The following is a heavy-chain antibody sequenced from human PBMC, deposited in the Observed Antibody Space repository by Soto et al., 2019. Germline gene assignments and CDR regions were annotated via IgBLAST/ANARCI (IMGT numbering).Heavy chain of an antibody. CDR3: ARDLGIAAAGTPIDY. CDR1: GFTFSSYG. D-gene: IGHD6-13*01. Sequence: PGGSLRLSCAASGFTFSSYGMHWVRQAPGKGLEWVAVIWYDGSNKYYADSVKGRFTISRDNSKNTLYPQMNSLRAEDTAVYYCARDLGIAAAGTPIDYWGQGTLVTVSS. V-gene: IGHV3-33*01. CDR2: IWYDGSNK. J-gene: IGHJ4*02.